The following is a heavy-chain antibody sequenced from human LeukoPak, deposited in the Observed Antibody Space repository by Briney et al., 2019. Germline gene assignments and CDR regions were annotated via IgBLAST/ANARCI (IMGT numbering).Heavy chain of an antibody. J-gene: IGHJ2*01. V-gene: IGHV3-23*01. CDR3: VRGDGATGWYFDL. CDR2: IIDTVGST. CDR1: GFTFSNYA. D-gene: IGHD4-17*01. Sequence: PGGSLRLSCAVSGFTFSNYAMNWVRQAPGKGLEWVSGIIDTVGSTFYADSVKGRFTISRDNSKNTLYLQMNSLRAEDTAVYYCVRGDGATGWYFDLWGRGTLVTVSS.